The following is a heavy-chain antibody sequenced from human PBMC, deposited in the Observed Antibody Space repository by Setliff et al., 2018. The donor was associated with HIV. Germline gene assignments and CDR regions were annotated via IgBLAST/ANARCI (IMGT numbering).Heavy chain of an antibody. CDR3: ARSRGYGFDI. CDR1: GFTFSGYW. CDR2: INSDGSST. V-gene: IGHV3-74*01. Sequence: GGSLRLSCAASGFTFSGYWMHWVRQAPGRGLVWVSRINSDGSSTIYADSVKGRFTISRDSAKNTLYLQMNSLRGEDTAVYYCARSRGYGFDIWGQGTTVTVSS. D-gene: IGHD1-26*01. J-gene: IGHJ3*02.